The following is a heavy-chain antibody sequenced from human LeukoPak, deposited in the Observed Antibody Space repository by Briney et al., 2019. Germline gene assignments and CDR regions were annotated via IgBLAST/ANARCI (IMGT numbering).Heavy chain of an antibody. D-gene: IGHD3-9*01. V-gene: IGHV1-8*03. J-gene: IGHJ5*02. CDR1: GYTFTSYD. Sequence: ASVKVSCKASGYTFTSYDINWVRQATGQGLEWMGWMNPNSGNTGYAQKFQGRVTITRNTSISTAYMGLSSLRSEDTAVYYCARGLRYFDWVEILTSAFDPWGQGTLVTVSS. CDR3: ARGLRYFDWVEILTSAFDP. CDR2: MNPNSGNT.